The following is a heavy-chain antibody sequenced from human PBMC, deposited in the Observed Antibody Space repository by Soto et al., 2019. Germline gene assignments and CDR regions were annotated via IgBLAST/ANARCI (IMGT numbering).Heavy chain of an antibody. J-gene: IGHJ3*02. V-gene: IGHV3-74*01. CDR2: FNTDGGIT. CDR3: TREAGYCSRTSCYRRAFDS. D-gene: IGHD2-2*01. Sequence: EVQLVESGGDLVQPGGSLRLSCAASGFTFSSHWMHWVRRVPGKGLVWVSNFNTDGGITGYADSVKGRFTISRDNAKNTLYLQMNGLRVEDTSVYYCTREAGYCSRTSCYRRAFDSWGQGTMVTVSS. CDR1: GFTFSSHW.